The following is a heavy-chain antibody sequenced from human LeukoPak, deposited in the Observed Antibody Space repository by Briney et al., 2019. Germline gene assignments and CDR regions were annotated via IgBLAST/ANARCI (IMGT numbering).Heavy chain of an antibody. Sequence: PSETLSLTCTVSGGSISSYYWSWIRQPPGKGLEWIGYIYYSGSTNYNPSLKSRVTISVDTSKNQFSLKLSSVTAADTAVYYCARAYYDILTGTYGMDVWGQGTTVTVSS. V-gene: IGHV4-59*01. D-gene: IGHD3-9*01. J-gene: IGHJ6*02. CDR1: GGSISSYY. CDR2: IYYSGST. CDR3: ARAYYDILTGTYGMDV.